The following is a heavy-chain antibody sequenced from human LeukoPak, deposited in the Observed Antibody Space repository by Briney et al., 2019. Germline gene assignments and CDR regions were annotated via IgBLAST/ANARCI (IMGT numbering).Heavy chain of an antibody. D-gene: IGHD6-6*01. CDR1: GYXFTSYW. J-gene: IGHJ3*02. V-gene: IGHV5-51*01. CDR2: IYPGDSDT. CDR3: ARHSVEYSSSFDAFDI. Sequence: GESLRISCNGSGYXFTSYWICWVRQMPGKGLEWMGIIYPGDSDTRYSPSFQGQVTISADKSISTAYLQWSSLKASDTAMYYCARHSVEYSSSFDAFDIWGQGTMVTVSS.